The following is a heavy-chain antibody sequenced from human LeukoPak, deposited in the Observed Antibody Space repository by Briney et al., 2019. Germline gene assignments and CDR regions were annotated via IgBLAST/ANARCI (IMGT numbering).Heavy chain of an antibody. Sequence: GGSLRLSCAASGFTFSSYSMNWVRQAPGKGLEWVSSISSSSSYIYYADSVKGRFTISRDNTKNSLYLQINSLRPEDTALYYCAKDYSRGLYPHYYFDHWGQGTLVTVSS. V-gene: IGHV3-21*04. CDR2: ISSSSSYI. D-gene: IGHD6-19*01. J-gene: IGHJ4*02. CDR1: GFTFSSYS. CDR3: AKDYSRGLYPHYYFDH.